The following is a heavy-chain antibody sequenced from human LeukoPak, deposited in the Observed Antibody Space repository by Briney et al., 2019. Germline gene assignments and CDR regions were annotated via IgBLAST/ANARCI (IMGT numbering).Heavy chain of an antibody. D-gene: IGHD3-22*01. J-gene: IGHJ4*02. Sequence: PGGSLRLSCAASGFTFNTYPMHWVRQAPGKGLEWVALIQDDGAKTNYADSVRGRFTISRDNSRSTVYLQMNSPKPDDTAVYYCATQTITLVVVISPFGYWGQGALVTVSS. V-gene: IGHV3-30*02. CDR1: GFTFNTYP. CDR3: ATQTITLVVVISPFGY. CDR2: IQDDGAKT.